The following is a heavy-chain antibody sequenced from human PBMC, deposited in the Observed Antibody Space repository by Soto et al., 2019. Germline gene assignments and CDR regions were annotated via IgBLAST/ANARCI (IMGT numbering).Heavy chain of an antibody. J-gene: IGHJ4*02. D-gene: IGHD2-2*01. CDR3: ARKWLVEDCSSTSCYVLIGYFDY. V-gene: IGHV4-34*01. CDR2: INHSGST. Sequence: PSETLSLTCAVYGGSFSGYYWSWIRQPPGKGLEWIGEINHSGSTNYNPSLKSRVTISVDTSKNQFSLKLISVTAADTAVYYCARKWLVEDCSSTSCYVLIGYFDYWGQGTLVTVSS. CDR1: GGSFSGYY.